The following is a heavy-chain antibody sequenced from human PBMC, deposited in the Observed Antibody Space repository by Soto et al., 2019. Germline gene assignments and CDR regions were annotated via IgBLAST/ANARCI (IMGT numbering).Heavy chain of an antibody. Sequence: QLQLQESGLGLVRPSETLSLTCTVSGGSISSSSYFWGWIRQPPGKGLEWIGNIHYRGSTYYNASLKSRVTISVDTSKNQFSLKLSSVTAADSAVYSCARGIGYYFDSWGQGTLVTVSS. J-gene: IGHJ4*02. CDR1: GGSISSSSYF. CDR2: IHYRGST. CDR3: ARGIGYYFDS. D-gene: IGHD5-12*01. V-gene: IGHV4-39*01.